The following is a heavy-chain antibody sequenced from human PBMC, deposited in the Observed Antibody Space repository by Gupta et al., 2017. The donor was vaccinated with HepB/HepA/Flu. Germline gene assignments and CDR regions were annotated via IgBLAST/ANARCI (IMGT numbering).Heavy chain of an antibody. CDR2: IRNKINSYTT. D-gene: IGHD3-22*01. CDR3: ARNVDSSGYKNIDY. CDR1: GFTFSDHY. V-gene: IGHV3-72*01. J-gene: IGHJ4*02. Sequence: EVQLVESGVGLVQPGGSLRLSCAASGFTFSDHYMDWVRQAPGKGLEGVGRIRNKINSYTTEYDASEKGRFTISRDESKNALNLQVNSLKTEETALYYCARNVDSSGYKNIDYWGQGTLVTVYS.